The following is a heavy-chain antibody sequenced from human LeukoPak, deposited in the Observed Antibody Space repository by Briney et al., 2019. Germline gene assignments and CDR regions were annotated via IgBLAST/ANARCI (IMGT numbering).Heavy chain of an antibody. J-gene: IGHJ4*02. CDR2: ISESGDKT. CDR3: AKQWVDC. V-gene: IGHV3-23*01. D-gene: IGHD1-26*01. Sequence: PGGSLRLSGAASGFPFSNYAMNWVRQAPGKGLEWVSSISESGDKTDYADSVRGRFTISRDNSQNTLYLQMNSLRVEDTALYYCAKQWVDCWGQGTLVTVSS. CDR1: GFPFSNYA.